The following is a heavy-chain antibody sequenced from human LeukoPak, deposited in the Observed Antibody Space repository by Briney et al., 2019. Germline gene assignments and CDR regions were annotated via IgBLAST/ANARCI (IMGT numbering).Heavy chain of an antibody. Sequence: GGSLRLSCAASGFTFSRYWMTWVRQAPGKGLEWVANIKHDGSEKYYVDSVKGRFTISRDNAKSSLSLQMNSLRAEDTAVYYCAKENDFVYWGQGTLVTVSS. CDR2: IKHDGSEK. D-gene: IGHD3-3*01. CDR3: AKENDFVY. J-gene: IGHJ4*02. CDR1: GFTFSRYW. V-gene: IGHV3-7*01.